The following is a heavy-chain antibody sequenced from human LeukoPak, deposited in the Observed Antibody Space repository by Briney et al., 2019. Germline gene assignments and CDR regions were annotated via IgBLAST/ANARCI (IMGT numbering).Heavy chain of an antibody. J-gene: IGHJ6*02. Sequence: SETLSPTCAVVAGSFSGYYCGWIRQPPGKGLEWIGEVNHSGSTNYNPSLKSRVTISVDTSKNQFSLKLSSVTAADTAVYYCARVPLWFGTRGMDVWGQGTTVTVSS. CDR2: VNHSGST. CDR1: AGSFSGYY. D-gene: IGHD3-10*01. V-gene: IGHV4-34*01. CDR3: ARVPLWFGTRGMDV.